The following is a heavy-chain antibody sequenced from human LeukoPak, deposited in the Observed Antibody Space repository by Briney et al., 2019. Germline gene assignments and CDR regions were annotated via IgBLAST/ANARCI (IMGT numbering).Heavy chain of an antibody. J-gene: IGHJ4*02. CDR2: IKQDGNEE. V-gene: IGHV3-7*01. CDR3: VKYYHDSSGYFHFDY. D-gene: IGHD3-22*01. CDR1: GFTFSSHW. Sequence: GGSLRLSCAASGFTFSSHWMSWVRQAPGKGLEWVANIKQDGNEEYYVDSVKGRFTISRDNAKNSLYLQMNSLRAEDTAVYYCVKYYHDSSGYFHFDYWGQGTLVTVSS.